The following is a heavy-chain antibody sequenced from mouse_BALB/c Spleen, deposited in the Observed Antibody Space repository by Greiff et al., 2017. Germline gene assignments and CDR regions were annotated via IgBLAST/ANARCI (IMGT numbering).Heavy chain of an antibody. D-gene: IGHD2-2*01. Sequence: VQLQQSGAELVKPGASVKLSCTASGYTFTEYTIHWVKQRPGQGLEWIGWFYPGSGSIKYNEKFKDKATLTADKSSSTVYMELSRLTSEDSAVYFCARHEEEGYGYDSSFAYWGQGTLVTVSA. CDR1: GYTFTEYT. V-gene: IGHV1-62-2*01. CDR3: ARHEEEGYGYDSSFAY. CDR2: FYPGSGSI. J-gene: IGHJ3*01.